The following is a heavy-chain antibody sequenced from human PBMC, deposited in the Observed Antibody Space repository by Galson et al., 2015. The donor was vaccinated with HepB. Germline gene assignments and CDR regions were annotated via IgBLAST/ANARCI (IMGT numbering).Heavy chain of an antibody. V-gene: IGHV1-69*13. CDR2: IIPIFGTT. CDR1: GGTFSSYA. J-gene: IGHJ4*02. Sequence: SVKVSCKASGGTFSSYAISWVRQAPGQGLEWMGGIIPIFGTTNYAQKFQGRVTTTADESTSTAYMELSSLRSEDTAVYYCARGTGTTVTPDYWGQGTLVTVSS. CDR3: ARGTGTTVTPDY. D-gene: IGHD4-17*01.